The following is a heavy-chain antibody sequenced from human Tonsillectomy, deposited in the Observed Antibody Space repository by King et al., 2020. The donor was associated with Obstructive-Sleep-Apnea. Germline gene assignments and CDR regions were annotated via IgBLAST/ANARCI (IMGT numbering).Heavy chain of an antibody. CDR2: IYYSGSA. Sequence: QLQESGPGLVKPSETLSLTCSVSGGSISSYYWTWIRQPPGKGLEWIGYIYYSGSANYNPSLKSRGTISVDTSKNQFSLNLSSVTAADTAVYYCARELNYYGMDVWGRGTTVTVSS. CDR1: GGSISSYY. J-gene: IGHJ6*02. V-gene: IGHV4-59*01. CDR3: ARELNYYGMDV.